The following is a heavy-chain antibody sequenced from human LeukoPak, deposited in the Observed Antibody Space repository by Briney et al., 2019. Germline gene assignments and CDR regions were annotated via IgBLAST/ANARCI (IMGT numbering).Heavy chain of an antibody. V-gene: IGHV4-30-4*08. Sequence: PSETLSLTCTVSGGSISSGDYYWSWIRQPPGKGLEWIGYIYYSGSTYYNPSLKSRVTISVDTSKNQFSLKLSSVTAADTAVYYCARAPIQQDAFDIWGQGTMVTVSS. CDR3: ARAPIQQDAFDI. CDR2: IYYSGST. D-gene: IGHD5-18*01. J-gene: IGHJ3*02. CDR1: GGSISSGDYY.